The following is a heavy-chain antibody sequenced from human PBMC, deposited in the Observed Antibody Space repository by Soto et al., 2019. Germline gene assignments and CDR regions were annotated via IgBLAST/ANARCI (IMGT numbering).Heavy chain of an antibody. V-gene: IGHV3-30*18. CDR3: AKDSSAAFDY. CDR2: ISHDGSNQ. CDR1: GFTLRTSG. Sequence: QVQLVESGGGVVQPGGSLRLSCVASGFTLRTSGMHWVRQAPSKGLEWVAVISHDGSNQFYAESVKSRFTISRDNSKNMLYLQMNSLGADDSAVYFCAKDSSAAFDYWGQGTVVTVSS. D-gene: IGHD6-25*01. J-gene: IGHJ4*02.